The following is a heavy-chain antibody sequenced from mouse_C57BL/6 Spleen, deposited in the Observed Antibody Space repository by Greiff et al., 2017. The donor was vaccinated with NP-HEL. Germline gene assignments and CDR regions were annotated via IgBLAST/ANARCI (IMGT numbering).Heavy chain of an antibody. J-gene: IGHJ4*01. D-gene: IGHD4-1*01. Sequence: EVKLMESGGGLVQSGRSLRLSCATSGFTFSDFYMEWVRQAPGKGLEWIAASRNKANDYTTEYSASVKGRFIVSRDTSQSILYLQMNALRAEDTAIYYCARDALTSHAMDYWGQGTSVTVSS. CDR1: GFTFSDFY. CDR3: ARDALTSHAMDY. CDR2: SRNKANDYTT. V-gene: IGHV7-1*01.